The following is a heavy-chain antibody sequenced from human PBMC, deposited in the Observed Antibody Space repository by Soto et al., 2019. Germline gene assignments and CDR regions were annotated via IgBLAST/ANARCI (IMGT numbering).Heavy chain of an antibody. D-gene: IGHD2-15*01. CDR3: AKSGGDYYYGMDV. J-gene: IGHJ6*02. CDR2: IYPGDSDT. Sequence: GDSVKISCKGSGYSFTSFSIVWVRQMPGKGLEWMGIIYPGDSDTRYSPSFQGQVTISADKSISTAYLQWSSLKASDTAMYYCAKSGGDYYYGMDVWGQGTTVTVSS. V-gene: IGHV5-51*01. CDR1: GYSFTSFS.